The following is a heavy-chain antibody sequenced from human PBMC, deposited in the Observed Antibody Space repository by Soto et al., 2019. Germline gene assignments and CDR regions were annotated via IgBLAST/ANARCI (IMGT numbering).Heavy chain of an antibody. J-gene: IGHJ5*02. Sequence: SETLSLTCAVSGGSISRGGYSWSWIRQPPGKGLEWIGYIYHSGSTYYNPSLKSRVTRSVDRSKNQFSLKLSSVSASDTAVYCCARVGGARSYFYWRSDLWREGTLVTVSA. V-gene: IGHV4-30-2*01. CDR3: ARVGGARSYFYWRSDL. D-gene: IGHD3-10*01. CDR1: GGSISRGGYS. CDR2: IYHSGST.